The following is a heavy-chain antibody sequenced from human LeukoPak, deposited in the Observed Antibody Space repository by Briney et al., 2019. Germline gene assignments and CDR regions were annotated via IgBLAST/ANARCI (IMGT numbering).Heavy chain of an antibody. D-gene: IGHD2-15*01. V-gene: IGHV3-23*01. CDR1: GFTFSSYA. CDR2: ISGSGATT. J-gene: IGHJ4*02. Sequence: GGSLRLSCAASGFTFSSYAMSWVRQAPGKGLEWVSSISGSGATTNYADSVKGRFTISRDNAKNTLHLQVNSLRAEDTAVYYCAKRGGGQTKEFDYWGQGTLVTVSS. CDR3: AKRGGGQTKEFDY.